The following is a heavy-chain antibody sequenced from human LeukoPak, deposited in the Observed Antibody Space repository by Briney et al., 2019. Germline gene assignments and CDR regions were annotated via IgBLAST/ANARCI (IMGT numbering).Heavy chain of an antibody. D-gene: IGHD2-15*01. J-gene: IGHJ6*02. CDR2: ISSSSSYI. CDR1: GFTFSSYS. V-gene: IGHV3-21*01. Sequence: GGSLRLSCAASGFTFSSYSMNWVRQAPGKGLEWVSSISSSSSYIYYADSVKGRFTISRDNAKNSLYLQMNSLRAEDTAVYYCARDDSGVVVGAAEPNYYYYGKDVWGQGTTVTVSS. CDR3: ARDDSGVVVGAAEPNYYYYGKDV.